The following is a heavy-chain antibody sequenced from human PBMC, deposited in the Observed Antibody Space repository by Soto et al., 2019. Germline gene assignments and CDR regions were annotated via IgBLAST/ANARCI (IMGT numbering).Heavy chain of an antibody. CDR1: GFTFSNYA. CDR2: ISGSGGST. D-gene: IGHD6-6*01. CDR3: AKKLYSSSPYYFDY. J-gene: IGHJ4*02. V-gene: IGHV3-23*01. Sequence: GGSLRLSCAASGFTFSNYAMSWVRQAPGKGLEWVSGISGSGGSTYYADSVKGRFTISRDNSKNTLYLQMNSLRAEDTAVYYCAKKLYSSSPYYFDYWGQGTLVTVSS.